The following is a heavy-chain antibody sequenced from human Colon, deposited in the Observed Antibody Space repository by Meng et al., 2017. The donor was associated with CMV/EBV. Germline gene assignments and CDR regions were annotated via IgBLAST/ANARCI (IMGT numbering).Heavy chain of an antibody. J-gene: IGHJ3*02. CDR2: ISVYHGDT. Sequence: ASVKVSCKAFGYRFTSYGIDWVRQAPGQGLEWMGWISVYHGDTAYAHKFQDRATMTTDTSTGTAYMELRRLTSDDTADYYCARNYCSSVDCNLGDGLNMWGQGTRVTVSS. D-gene: IGHD3-22*01. V-gene: IGHV1-18*01. CDR1: GYRFTSYG. CDR3: ARNYCSSVDCNLGDGLNM.